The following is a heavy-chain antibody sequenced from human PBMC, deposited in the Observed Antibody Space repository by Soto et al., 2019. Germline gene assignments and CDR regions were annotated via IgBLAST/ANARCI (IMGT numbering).Heavy chain of an antibody. V-gene: IGHV3-33*01. D-gene: IGHD2-21*01. Sequence: QEPLVESGGGVVQPGRSLRLSCAASGFTFRSYGMHWVRQAPGKGLEWVATIWYDGRRKYYADSVKGRFSISRDISKITLYLPLNHPRAEDTAVYFCARGNSRDWYFQHWGQGTLVSVSS. CDR1: GFTFRSYG. J-gene: IGHJ1*01. CDR3: ARGNSRDWYFQH. CDR2: IWYDGRRK.